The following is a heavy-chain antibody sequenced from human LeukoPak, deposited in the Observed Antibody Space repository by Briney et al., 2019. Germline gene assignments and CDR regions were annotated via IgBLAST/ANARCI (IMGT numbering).Heavy chain of an antibody. D-gene: IGHD4-17*01. V-gene: IGHV3-30-3*01. Sequence: GGSLRLSCAGSGFTFNSYTMHWVRQAPGKGLDWVAIISYDGSNKYYADSVQGRFTISRDNSKNTLYLQMNSLRGDDTAVYYCAKLYGDYGNAFDIWGQGTMVTVSS. J-gene: IGHJ3*02. CDR1: GFTFNSYT. CDR3: AKLYGDYGNAFDI. CDR2: ISYDGSNK.